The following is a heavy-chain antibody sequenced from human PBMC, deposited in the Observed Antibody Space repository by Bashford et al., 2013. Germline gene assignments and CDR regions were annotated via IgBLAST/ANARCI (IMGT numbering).Heavy chain of an antibody. CDR3: ARGPDWSGYNAAGWGYFDY. V-gene: IGHV4-59*12. CDR2: IHYSGTT. Sequence: SETLSLTCTVSGYSISSYYWSWIRQPPGKGLEWIGYIHYSGTTYYKPSLESRVSMSLDTSKNQFSLKLSSVTAADTAVYYCARGPDWSGYNAAGWGYFDYWGQGTLVTVSS. J-gene: IGHJ4*02. CDR1: GYSISSYY. D-gene: IGHD3-3*01.